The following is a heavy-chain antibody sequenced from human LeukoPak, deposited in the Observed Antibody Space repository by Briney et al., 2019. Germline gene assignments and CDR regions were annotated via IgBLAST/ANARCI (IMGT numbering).Heavy chain of an antibody. J-gene: IGHJ4*02. D-gene: IGHD1-26*01. V-gene: IGHV3-23*01. CDR3: AAFAPSEASEPIRY. Sequence: GGSLRLSCATSGFTFSSYAMTWVRQAPGKGLEWVSAISGGRGTNTYYADSVKGRFIVSRDNVKNALYLQLNSLRAEDTALYYCAAFAPSEASEPIRYGGQGTLLTVSS. CDR1: GFTFSSYA. CDR2: ISGGRGTNT.